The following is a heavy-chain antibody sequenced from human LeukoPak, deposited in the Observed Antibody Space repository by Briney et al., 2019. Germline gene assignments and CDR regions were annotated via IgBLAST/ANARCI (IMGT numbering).Heavy chain of an antibody. CDR1: GFTFPNYA. J-gene: IGHJ4*02. CDR3: AKEPIVAGAYFFDY. D-gene: IGHD5-12*01. Sequence: GGSLRLSCAASGFTFPNYAMTWVRQAPGRGLEWVSTLTGDGSTTYYADSVKGRFTISRDNPKNTVFLQMDSLRSEDTAIYFCAKEPIVAGAYFFDYWGQGTLVTVSS. V-gene: IGHV3-23*01. CDR2: LTGDGSTT.